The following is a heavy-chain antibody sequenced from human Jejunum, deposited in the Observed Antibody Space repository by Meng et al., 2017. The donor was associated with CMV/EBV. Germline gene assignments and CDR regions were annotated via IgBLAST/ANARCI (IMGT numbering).Heavy chain of an antibody. V-gene: IGHV4-31*03. D-gene: IGHD3-10*01. Sequence: VALEGAGPGLVKPSQTLSLTCTVSGGSISSGGYYWSWIRQHPGKGLEWIGYIHDSGSTYYNPSLKSRVTISADTSKNQFSLKLSSVTAADTAVYYCARASYGSGSPLGESWFDPWGQGTLVTVSS. CDR3: ARASYGSGSPLGESWFDP. CDR2: IHDSGST. CDR1: GGSISSGGYY. J-gene: IGHJ5*02.